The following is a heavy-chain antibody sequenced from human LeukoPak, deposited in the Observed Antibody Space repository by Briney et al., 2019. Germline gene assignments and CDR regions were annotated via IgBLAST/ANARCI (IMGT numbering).Heavy chain of an antibody. CDR1: GFTFNSYW. CDR3: AREIGSAARGR. D-gene: IGHD6-13*01. Sequence: PGGSLRLSCAASGFTFNSYWMSRVRQAPGKGLEWVANIKEDGSEKYYVDSVKGRFTISRDNAKNSMYLQMNSLRAEDTAVYYCAREIGSAARGRWGQGTLVSVSS. V-gene: IGHV3-7*05. CDR2: IKEDGSEK. J-gene: IGHJ4*02.